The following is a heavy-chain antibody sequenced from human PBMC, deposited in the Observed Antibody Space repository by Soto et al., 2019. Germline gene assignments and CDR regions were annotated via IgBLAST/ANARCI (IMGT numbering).Heavy chain of an antibody. J-gene: IGHJ5*01. CDR2: IRNRADSYAT. CDR3: SRHDGAVTASGVYNWFDS. CDR1: GFSFSGSA. V-gene: IGHV3-73*02. D-gene: IGHD2-21*02. Sequence: EVQLVESGGGLVQHGGSLKLSCAASGFSFSGSAIHWVRQASGKGLEWVGRIRNRADSYATAYGASVKGRFTFSRDDSKNTAYLQMNSLRTEDTAVYYCSRHDGAVTASGVYNWFDSWGQGTLVTVSS.